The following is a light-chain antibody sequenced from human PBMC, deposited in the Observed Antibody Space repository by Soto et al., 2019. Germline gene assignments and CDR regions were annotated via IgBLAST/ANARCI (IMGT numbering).Light chain of an antibody. CDR3: QSYDSSLSGYV. V-gene: IGLV1-40*01. CDR2: GNS. CDR1: SSHIGAGYD. J-gene: IGLJ1*01. Sequence: QSVLTQPPSVSGAPGQRVTISCTGSSSHIGAGYDVHWYQQLPGTAPKLLIYGNSNRPSGVPDRFSGSKSGTSASLAITGLQAEDEADYYCQSYDSSLSGYVFGTGTQLTVL.